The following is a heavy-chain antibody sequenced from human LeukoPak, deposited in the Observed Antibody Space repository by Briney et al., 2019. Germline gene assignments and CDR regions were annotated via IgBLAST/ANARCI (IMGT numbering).Heavy chain of an antibody. D-gene: IGHD5-12*01. CDR3: AREGRSGYDLTGYYGMDV. CDR1: GFTFNTYE. J-gene: IGHJ6*04. Sequence: GGSLRLSCAASGFTFNTYEMNWVRQAPGKGLEWVSYIGSSNTIYYADSVKGRFTISRDNAKNSLYLQMNSLRAEDTAVYYCAREGRSGYDLTGYYGMDVWGKGTTVTVSS. V-gene: IGHV3-48*03. CDR2: IGSSNTI.